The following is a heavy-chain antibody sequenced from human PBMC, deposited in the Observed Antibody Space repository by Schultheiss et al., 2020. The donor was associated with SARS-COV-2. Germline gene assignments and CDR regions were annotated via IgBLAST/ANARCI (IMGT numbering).Heavy chain of an antibody. V-gene: IGHV3-23*01. Sequence: ETLSLTCAVSGGSISSRNWWSWVRQSPGKGLEWVSAISGSGDSTYYADSVKGRFTISRDNSKTTLYLQMNSLRTEDTAFYYCTKASHYCGGGTCYLTAYDYWAQGTLVTVSS. CDR1: GGSISSRNW. J-gene: IGHJ4*02. D-gene: IGHD2-15*01. CDR3: TKASHYCGGGTCYLTAYDY. CDR2: ISGSGDST.